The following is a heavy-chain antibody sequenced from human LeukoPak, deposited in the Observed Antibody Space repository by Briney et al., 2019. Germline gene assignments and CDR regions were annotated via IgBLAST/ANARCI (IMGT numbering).Heavy chain of an antibody. D-gene: IGHD2-15*01. V-gene: IGHV1-69*04. CDR2: IIPTLGIA. Sequence: SVKVSCKASGGTFSSYAISWVRQAPGQGLEWMGRIIPTLGIANYAQKFQGRVTITADKSTSTAYMELSSLRSEDTAVYYCARGGYRCSGGSCYAYYFDYWGQGTLVTVSS. CDR1: GGTFSSYA. J-gene: IGHJ4*02. CDR3: ARGGYRCSGGSCYAYYFDY.